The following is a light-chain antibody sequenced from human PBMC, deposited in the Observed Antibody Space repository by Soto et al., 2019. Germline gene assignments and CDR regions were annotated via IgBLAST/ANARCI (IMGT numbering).Light chain of an antibody. CDR2: VAS. Sequence: IQLTQSPSFLSASVGDRVTITWQSSQAFNNYLAWYQQKQGEAPKLMMYVASTLQSGVPSRFSGSGSGTDCTFPISSLQAEDIATYYCQQYDNLPLTLGGGTKV. CDR3: QQYDNLPLT. CDR1: QAFNNY. J-gene: IGKJ4*01. V-gene: IGKV1-9*01.